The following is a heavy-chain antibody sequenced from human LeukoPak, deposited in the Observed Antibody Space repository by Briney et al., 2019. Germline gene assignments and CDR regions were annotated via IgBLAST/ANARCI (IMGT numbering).Heavy chain of an antibody. CDR3: ALITFGGVNFDY. CDR1: GFTFSTYS. CDR2: ISSTSNTI. V-gene: IGHV3-48*01. Sequence: GGSLRLSCVASGFTFSTYSMNWVRQAPGKGLEWVSYISSTSNTIYYADSVKGRFTISRDNGKNSLYLQMNSLRTEDTAVYYCALITFGGVNFDYWGQGTLVTVSS. J-gene: IGHJ4*02. D-gene: IGHD3-16*01.